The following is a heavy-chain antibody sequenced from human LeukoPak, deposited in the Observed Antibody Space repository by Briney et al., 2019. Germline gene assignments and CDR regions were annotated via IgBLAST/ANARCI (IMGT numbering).Heavy chain of an antibody. CDR1: GYTFTSYG. J-gene: IGHJ4*02. V-gene: IGHV1-18*01. D-gene: IGHD3-22*01. CDR3: ARVDYYDSSGALDY. CDR2: ISGSNGNT. Sequence: ASVKVSCKASGYTFTSYGISWVRQAPGQGLEWMGWISGSNGNTNYAQKLQGRVTMTTDTSTSTAYMELRSLRSDDTAVYYCARVDYYDSSGALDYWGQGTLVTVSS.